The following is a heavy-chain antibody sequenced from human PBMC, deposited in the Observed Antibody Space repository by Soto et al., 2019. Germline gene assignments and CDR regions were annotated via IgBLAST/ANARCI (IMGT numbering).Heavy chain of an antibody. J-gene: IGHJ6*02. V-gene: IGHV4-34*01. D-gene: IGHD6-13*01. CDR3: ARERRYVRWQLVRGYYGMDV. Sequence: PSETLSLTCAVYGGSFSGYYWSWIRQPPGKGLEWIGEINHSGSTNYNPSLKSRVTISVDTSKNQFSLKLSSVTAADTAVYYCARERRYVRWQLVRGYYGMDVWGQGTTVTVSS. CDR1: GGSFSGYY. CDR2: INHSGST.